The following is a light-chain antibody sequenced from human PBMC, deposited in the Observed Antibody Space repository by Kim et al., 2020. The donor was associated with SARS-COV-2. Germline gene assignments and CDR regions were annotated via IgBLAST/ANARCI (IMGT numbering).Light chain of an antibody. V-gene: IGKV4-1*01. CDR1: QSVLYSSSNKNF. J-gene: IGKJ1*01. CDR2: WAS. Sequence: DIVMTQSPDSLAVSLGERATINCKTSQSVLYSSSNKNFLAWYQKKPGQPPKLLFYWASTRQSGVFDRFSGSGSGTDFTLTISSLQAEDVAVYYCQQYNSTPWTFGQGTKVDIK. CDR3: QQYNSTPWT.